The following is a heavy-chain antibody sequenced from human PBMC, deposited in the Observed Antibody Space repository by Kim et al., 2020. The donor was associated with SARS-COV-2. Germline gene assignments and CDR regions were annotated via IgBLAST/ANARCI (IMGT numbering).Heavy chain of an antibody. CDR3: ARTYSSSWYDAFDI. D-gene: IGHD6-13*01. J-gene: IGHJ3*02. Sequence: SPSFQGQVTISADKSISTAYLQWSSLKASDTAMYYCARTYSSSWYDAFDIWGQGTMVTVSS. V-gene: IGHV5-51*01.